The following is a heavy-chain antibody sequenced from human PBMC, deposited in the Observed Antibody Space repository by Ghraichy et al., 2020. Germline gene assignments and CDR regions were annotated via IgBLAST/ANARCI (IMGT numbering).Heavy chain of an antibody. CDR3: ARVQVWWLRPGPFDY. Sequence: GESLNISCAASGFTFSSYWMSWVRQAPGKGLEWVANIKQDGSEKYYVDSVKGRFTISRDNAKNSLYLQMNSLRAEDTAVYYCARVQVWWLRPGPFDYWGQGTLVTVSS. V-gene: IGHV3-7*03. D-gene: IGHD1-26*01. CDR2: IKQDGSEK. J-gene: IGHJ4*02. CDR1: GFTFSSYW.